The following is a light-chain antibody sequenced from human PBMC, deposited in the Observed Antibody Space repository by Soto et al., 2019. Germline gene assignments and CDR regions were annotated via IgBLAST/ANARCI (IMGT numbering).Light chain of an antibody. Sequence: EIVMTQSPATLSVSPGERATLSCRASQSVDSNLAWYQQKPGQAPRLLIFGASTRATGIPARFSGSGSGTDFTLTISSLQSEGFGVYFCQQYDNWPLTFGGGTKVDTK. V-gene: IGKV3D-15*01. CDR3: QQYDNWPLT. CDR2: GAS. CDR1: QSVDSN. J-gene: IGKJ4*01.